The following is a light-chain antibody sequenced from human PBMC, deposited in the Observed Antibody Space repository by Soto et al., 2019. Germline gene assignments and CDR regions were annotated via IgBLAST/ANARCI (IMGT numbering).Light chain of an antibody. Sequence: DIPITQSPSTLSASVGDRVTITCRASQSISSWLAWYQQKPGKAPKLLIYQASSLESGVPSRFSGSGAGTEFTLAISSLQPDDCATYYCQQYNSYPYTVGEGTKLEIK. J-gene: IGKJ2*01. V-gene: IGKV1-5*03. CDR1: QSISSW. CDR2: QAS. CDR3: QQYNSYPYT.